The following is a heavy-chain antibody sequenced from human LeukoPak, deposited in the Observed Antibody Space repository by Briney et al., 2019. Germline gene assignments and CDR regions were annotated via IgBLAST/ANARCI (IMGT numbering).Heavy chain of an antibody. CDR1: GFTVSSNY. CDR3: AKRGAGYSSSPVDY. V-gene: IGHV3-23*01. CDR2: ISGSGGST. D-gene: IGHD6-13*01. Sequence: GGSLRLSCAASGFTVSSNYMSWVRQAPGKGLEWVSAISGSGGSTYYADSVKGRFTISRDNSKNTLYLQMNSLRAEDTAVYYCAKRGAGYSSSPVDYWGQGTLVTVSS. J-gene: IGHJ4*02.